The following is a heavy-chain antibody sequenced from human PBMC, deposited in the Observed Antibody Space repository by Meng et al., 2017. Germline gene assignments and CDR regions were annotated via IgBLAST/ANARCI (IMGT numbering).Heavy chain of an antibody. CDR3: ARILYGDQGLD. D-gene: IGHD4-17*01. Sequence: QAHRRGAAQGLVKPSGTRSLTWAVSGGSISSSNWWSWVRQPPGKGLEWIGEIYHSGSTNYNPSLKSRVTISVDKSKNQFSLKLSSVTAADTAVYYCARILYGDQGLDWGQGTLVTVSS. CDR1: GGSISSSNW. CDR2: IYHSGST. V-gene: IGHV4-4*02. J-gene: IGHJ4*02.